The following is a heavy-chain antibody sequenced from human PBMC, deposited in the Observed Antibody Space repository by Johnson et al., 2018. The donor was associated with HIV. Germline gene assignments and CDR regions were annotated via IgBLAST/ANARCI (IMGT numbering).Heavy chain of an antibody. V-gene: IGHV3-30*03. CDR1: GFTFSSYW. J-gene: IGHJ3*02. CDR3: ARGSRYTHDNDDVYLLQAFDI. D-gene: IGHD3-16*01. CDR2: ISYDGSDK. Sequence: QVQLVESGGGLVQPGGSLRLSCAASGFTFSSYWMSWVRQAPGKGLEWVAVISYDGSDKYYAASVKGRFTISRDSSKNTLYLQMNTLRADDTAVYYCARGSRYTHDNDDVYLLQAFDIWGQGTMVTVSS.